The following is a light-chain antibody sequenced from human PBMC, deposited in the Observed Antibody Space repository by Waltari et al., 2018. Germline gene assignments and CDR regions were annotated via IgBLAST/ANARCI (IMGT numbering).Light chain of an antibody. J-gene: IGKJ1*01. V-gene: IGKV3-15*01. Sequence: ELVMTQSPATLSVFPEERATLSCRDRQSIRSNLAWYQHKPGQAPRLLIYGASTRATGIPARFSGSGSGTEFTLTISSLQSEDFAVYFCQQYDNWLGTFGQGTKVEIK. CDR2: GAS. CDR3: QQYDNWLGT. CDR1: QSIRSN.